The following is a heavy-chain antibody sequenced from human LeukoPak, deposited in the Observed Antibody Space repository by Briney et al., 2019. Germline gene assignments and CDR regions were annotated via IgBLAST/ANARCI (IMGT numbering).Heavy chain of an antibody. J-gene: IGHJ6*03. CDR2: IYYSGST. CDR3: ARGFSVYYYMDV. V-gene: IGHV4-59*01. D-gene: IGHD3-10*01. Sequence: SETLSLTCTVSGGSISSYYWSWIRQPPGKGLEWFGYIYYSGSTNYNPSLKSRVTISVDTSKNQFSLKLSSVTAADTAVYYCARGFSVYYYMDVWGKGTTVTVSS. CDR1: GGSISSYY.